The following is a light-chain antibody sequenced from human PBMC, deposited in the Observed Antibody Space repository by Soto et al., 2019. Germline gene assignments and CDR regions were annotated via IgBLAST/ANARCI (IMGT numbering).Light chain of an antibody. CDR1: QSVSSSY. Sequence: EIVLRPSPGTLSLSPGERATLSCRASQSVSSSYLAWYQQKPGQAPRLLIYGASSRATGIPDRFSGSGSGTDFTLTISRLEPEDFAVYYCQQYGSSPLTFGGGTKV. CDR2: GAS. CDR3: QQYGSSPLT. V-gene: IGKV3-20*01. J-gene: IGKJ4*01.